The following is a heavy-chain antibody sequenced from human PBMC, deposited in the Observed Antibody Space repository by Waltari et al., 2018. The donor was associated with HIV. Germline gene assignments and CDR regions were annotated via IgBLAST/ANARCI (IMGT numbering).Heavy chain of an antibody. Sequence: RQAPGKGLEWVSYISSTNTIYYADSVKGRFTISRDNAKNSLYLQMNSLRAEDTAVYYCARERYSSSYFGYWGQGTLVTVSS. CDR2: ISSTNTI. CDR3: ARERYSSSYFGY. J-gene: IGHJ4*02. D-gene: IGHD6-6*01. V-gene: IGHV3-48*03.